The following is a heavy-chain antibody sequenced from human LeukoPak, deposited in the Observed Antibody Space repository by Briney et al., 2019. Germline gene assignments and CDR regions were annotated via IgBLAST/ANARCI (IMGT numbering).Heavy chain of an antibody. Sequence: GGSLRLSCAASGFTFTNYGMHWVRQAPGKGLEWLAVISYDEKNEYYADSVKGRFTISRDNSKNTLYLQMNSLRSDDTAIYYCAKNTKPTMITPDYWGQGTLVTVSS. J-gene: IGHJ4*02. D-gene: IGHD4-23*01. CDR2: ISYDEKNE. V-gene: IGHV3-30*18. CDR3: AKNTKPTMITPDY. CDR1: GFTFTNYG.